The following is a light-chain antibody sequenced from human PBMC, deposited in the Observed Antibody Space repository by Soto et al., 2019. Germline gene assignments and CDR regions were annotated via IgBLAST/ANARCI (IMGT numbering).Light chain of an antibody. V-gene: IGLV2-23*02. Sequence: QSALTQPAFVSGSPGQSITISCTGTSSDVGSYNLVSWYQQHPGKAPKLMIYEVTKRPSGVSNRLSGSKSGNTASLTISGLQAEDEADYYCCSYAGGSIPVVFGGGTKVTVL. CDR2: EVT. CDR1: SSDVGSYNL. CDR3: CSYAGGSIPVV. J-gene: IGLJ3*02.